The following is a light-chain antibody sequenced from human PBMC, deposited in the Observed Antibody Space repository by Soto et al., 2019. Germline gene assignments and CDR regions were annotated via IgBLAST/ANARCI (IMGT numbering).Light chain of an antibody. Sequence: DIQMTQSPSSLSASVGDRFTITCRASQSISSYLNWYQQKPGKEPKLLIDAASSLQSGVTSRFSGSGSETDFTLTSSSLQPEDFATYYCQQSYRVFGPGTKVDIK. CDR2: AAS. J-gene: IGKJ3*01. V-gene: IGKV1-39*01. CDR3: QQSYRV. CDR1: QSISSY.